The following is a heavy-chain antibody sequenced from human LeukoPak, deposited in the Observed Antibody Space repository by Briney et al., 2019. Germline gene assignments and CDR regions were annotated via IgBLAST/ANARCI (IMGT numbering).Heavy chain of an antibody. CDR2: IGAYNSNT. V-gene: IGHV1-18*04. CDR1: GYTFISYG. D-gene: IGHD4-17*01. CDR3: ARPIRLHEYGLWYFDY. J-gene: IGHJ4*02. Sequence: ASVKVSCKASGYTFISYGISWVRQAPGQGLEGMGWIGAYNSNTKYAHNLQGRVTMTTDTSTKTAYMELSSLRSDDTAVYYCARPIRLHEYGLWYFDYWGQGTLVTVSS.